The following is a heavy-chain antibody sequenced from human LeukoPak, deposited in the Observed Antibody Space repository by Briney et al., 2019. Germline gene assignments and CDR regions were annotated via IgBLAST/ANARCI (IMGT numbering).Heavy chain of an antibody. V-gene: IGHV4-39*01. CDR2: IYSSGST. D-gene: IGHD3-22*01. CDR1: GDSISSSTYY. J-gene: IGHJ4*02. Sequence: PSETLSLTCTVSGDSISSSTYYWGWIRQPPGKGLEWNGNIYSSGSTYYNPSLKSRVTISVDTSKNQYSLNLRSVTAADTAVYYCARLWDYYDTSGPALGHWGQGTLVTVSS. CDR3: ARLWDYYDTSGPALGH.